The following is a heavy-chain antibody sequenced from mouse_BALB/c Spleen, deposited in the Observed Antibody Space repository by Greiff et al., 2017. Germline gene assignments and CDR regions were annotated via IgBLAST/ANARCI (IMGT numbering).Heavy chain of an antibody. CDR1: GFSLTGYG. J-gene: IGHJ3*01. D-gene: IGHD1-1*01. Sequence: VKVEESGPGLVAPSQSLSITCTVSGFSLTGYGVNWVRQPPGKGLEWLGMIWGDGSTDYNSALKSRLSISKDNSKSQVFLKMNSLQTDDTARYYCARDGPYYYGSSAWFAYWGQGTLVTVSA. V-gene: IGHV2-6-7*01. CDR2: IWGDGST. CDR3: ARDGPYYYGSSAWFAY.